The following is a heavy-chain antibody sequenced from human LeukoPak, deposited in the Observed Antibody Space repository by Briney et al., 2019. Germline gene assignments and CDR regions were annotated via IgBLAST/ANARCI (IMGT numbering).Heavy chain of an antibody. CDR1: GGSISSYY. CDR2: IYYSGST. CDR3: ARGRELEPFDY. V-gene: IGHV4-59*12. J-gene: IGHJ4*02. Sequence: PSETLSLTCTVSGGSISSYYWSWIRQPPGKGLEWIGYIYYSGSTNYNPSLKSRVTISVDTSKNQFSLKLSSVIAADTAVYYCARGRELEPFDYWGQGTLVTVSS. D-gene: IGHD1-1*01.